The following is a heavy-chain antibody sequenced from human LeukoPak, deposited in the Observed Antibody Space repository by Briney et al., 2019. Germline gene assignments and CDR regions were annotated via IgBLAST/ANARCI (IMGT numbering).Heavy chain of an antibody. CDR3: VRLSGRSNFDS. Sequence: GESLQISCKGSGYSFTSYWIGWVRQMPGKGLEWMGIIFPGDSDTAYSPSFRGQVTISADQSINTAYLQWNSLKTSDTAIYYCVRLSGRSNFDSWGQGTRVTVSS. CDR1: GYSFTSYW. CDR2: IFPGDSDT. V-gene: IGHV5-51*01. J-gene: IGHJ4*02. D-gene: IGHD2-15*01.